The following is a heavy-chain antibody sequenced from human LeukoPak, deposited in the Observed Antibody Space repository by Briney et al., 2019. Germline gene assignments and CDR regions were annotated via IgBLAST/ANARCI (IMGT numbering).Heavy chain of an antibody. CDR3: ARDEQGLVPAHYFDY. D-gene: IGHD6-19*01. CDR1: GFTFSSYA. V-gene: IGHV3-30-3*01. CDR2: ISYDGSNK. J-gene: IGHJ4*02. Sequence: GGSLRLSCAASGFTFSSYAMHWVRQAPGKGLEWVAVISYDGSNKYYADSVKGRFTISRDNSKNTLYLQMNSLRAEDTAVYYCARDEQGLVPAHYFDYWGRGPLVTVSS.